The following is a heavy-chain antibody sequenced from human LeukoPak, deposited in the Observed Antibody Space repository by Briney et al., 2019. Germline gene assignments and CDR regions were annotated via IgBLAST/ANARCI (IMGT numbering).Heavy chain of an antibody. D-gene: IGHD3-22*01. CDR2: ISGSGGST. CDR3: AKHYDSSGYDAFDI. J-gene: IGHJ3*02. CDR1: GFTFSSYS. Sequence: GGSLRLSFAASGFTFSSYSMNWVRQAPGKGLEWVSTISGSGGSTYYADSVKGRFTISRDNSKNTLYLQMNSLRAEGTAIYYCAKHYDSSGYDAFDIWGQGTMVTVSS. V-gene: IGHV3-23*01.